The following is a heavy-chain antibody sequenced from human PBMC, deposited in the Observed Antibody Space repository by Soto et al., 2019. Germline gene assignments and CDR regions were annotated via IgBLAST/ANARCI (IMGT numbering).Heavy chain of an antibody. V-gene: IGHV3-53*01. Sequence: EVQLVESGGGLIQPGGSLRLSCAASGFNVSSNYMSWVRQAPGKGLEWLSVIYSGGSTYYAESVKGRFTISRDNSKNTLNLQMHALRVEDTAVYYCARGPHVGISTSWGQGTLVTVSS. CDR2: IYSGGST. D-gene: IGHD2-2*01. J-gene: IGHJ4*02. CDR3: ARGPHVGISTS. CDR1: GFNVSSNY.